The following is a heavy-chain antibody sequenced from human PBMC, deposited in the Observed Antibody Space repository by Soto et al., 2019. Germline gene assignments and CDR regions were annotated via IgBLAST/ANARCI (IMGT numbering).Heavy chain of an antibody. Sequence: PSETLSLTCTVSGGSISSYYWSWIRQPPGKGLEWIGYIYYSGSTNYNPSLKSRVTISVDTSKNQFFLKLSSVTAADTAVYYCARVGDRYNYLYNFDYWGQGTLVTVSS. CDR3: ARVGDRYNYLYNFDY. CDR2: IYYSGST. D-gene: IGHD5-12*01. CDR1: GGSISSYY. J-gene: IGHJ4*02. V-gene: IGHV4-59*01.